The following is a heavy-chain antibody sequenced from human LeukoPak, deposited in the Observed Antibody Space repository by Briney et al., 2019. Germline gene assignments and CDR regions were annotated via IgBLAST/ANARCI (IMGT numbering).Heavy chain of an antibody. CDR2: VCAYNGNT. Sequence: ASVNVSYKPSRYTFTSYGISWVRQAPGPRLEWMGWVCAYNGNTKYAQKFQGRVTMTTDTSTSTAYMELRNLRSDDTALYYCARVSAPPDYGNYVSEIWLDPSGQGTLVTVSS. V-gene: IGHV1-18*01. CDR1: RYTFTSYG. D-gene: IGHD4-11*01. J-gene: IGHJ5*02. CDR3: ARVSAPPDYGNYVSEIWLDP.